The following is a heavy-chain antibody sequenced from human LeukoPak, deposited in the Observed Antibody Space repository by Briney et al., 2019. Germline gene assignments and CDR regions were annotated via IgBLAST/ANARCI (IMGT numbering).Heavy chain of an antibody. CDR2: IYPGDSDT. J-gene: IGHJ3*02. Sequence: GESLKISFKGSGYIFTNYWIGWVRQMPGKGLEWMGIIYPGDSDTRYSPSFQGQVTISTDKSISTAYLQWSSLKASDTAMYYCARAIFYYASGSSNAFDIWGQGTTVTVSS. V-gene: IGHV5-51*01. D-gene: IGHD3-10*01. CDR3: ARAIFYYASGSSNAFDI. CDR1: GYIFTNYW.